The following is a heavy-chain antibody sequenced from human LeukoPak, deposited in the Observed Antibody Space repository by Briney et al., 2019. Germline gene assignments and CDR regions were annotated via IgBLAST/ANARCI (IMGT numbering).Heavy chain of an antibody. CDR3: ARQYYYDSSGYSFNAFDI. V-gene: IGHV3-7*01. J-gene: IGHJ3*02. D-gene: IGHD3-22*01. CDR1: GFTFSSYW. Sequence: GGSLRLSCAASGFTFSSYWMSWVRQAPGKGLELVANIKQDGSEKYYVDSVKGRFTISRDNAKNSLYLQMNSLRAEDTAVYYCARQYYYDSSGYSFNAFDIWGQGTMVTVSS. CDR2: IKQDGSEK.